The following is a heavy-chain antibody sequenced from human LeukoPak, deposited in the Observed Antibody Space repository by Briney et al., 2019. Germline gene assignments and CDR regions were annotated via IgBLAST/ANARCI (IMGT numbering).Heavy chain of an antibody. D-gene: IGHD6-13*01. Sequence: SETLSLTCTVSGGSISGFYWSWIWQPPGKRLEWIGYVSYAGNTNYNPSLKSRVTISVDTSKNQFSLKLSSVTAADTAVYYCARGYSSSWYIYDYYYGMDVWGQGTTVTVSS. J-gene: IGHJ6*02. CDR2: VSYAGNT. CDR3: ARGYSSSWYIYDYYYGMDV. CDR1: GGSISGFY. V-gene: IGHV4-59*01.